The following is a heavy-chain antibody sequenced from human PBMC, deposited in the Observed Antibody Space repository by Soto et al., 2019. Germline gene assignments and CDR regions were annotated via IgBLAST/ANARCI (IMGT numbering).Heavy chain of an antibody. V-gene: IGHV4-34*01. J-gene: IGHJ4*02. CDR1: GGSFSGYY. Sequence: QLQLQQLGAGLLKPSETLSLTCAVYGGSFSGYYWSWIRQPPGKGLEWIGEINHSGSTNYNPSLKSRVTISVDTSKNQFSLKLSSVTAADTAVYYCARAYGGNSGVFDYWGQGTLVTVSS. CDR3: ARAYGGNSGVFDY. CDR2: INHSGST. D-gene: IGHD4-17*01.